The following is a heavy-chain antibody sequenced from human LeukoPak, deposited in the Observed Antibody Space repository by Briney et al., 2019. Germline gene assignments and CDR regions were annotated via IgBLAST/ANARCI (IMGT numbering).Heavy chain of an antibody. Sequence: YYAASVKGRFTISRDNSKNTLYLQMNSLRAEDTAVYYCATAGYYYDSSGYYRLSKDFDYWGQGTLVTVSS. D-gene: IGHD3-22*01. J-gene: IGHJ4*02. CDR3: ATAGYYYDSSGYYRLSKDFDY. V-gene: IGHV3-23*01.